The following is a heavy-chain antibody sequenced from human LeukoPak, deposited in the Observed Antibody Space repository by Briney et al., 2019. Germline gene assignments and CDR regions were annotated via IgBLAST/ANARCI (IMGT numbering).Heavy chain of an antibody. CDR2: IYYSGST. V-gene: IGHV4-59*01. CDR1: GGSISSYY. J-gene: IGHJ5*02. Sequence: TSETLSLTCTVSGGSISSYYWSWIRQPPGKGLEWIGYIYYSGSTYYNPSLKSRVTISVDTSKNQFSLKLSSVTAADTAVYYCARVITMIVDTWGQGTLVTVSS. D-gene: IGHD3-22*01. CDR3: ARVITMIVDT.